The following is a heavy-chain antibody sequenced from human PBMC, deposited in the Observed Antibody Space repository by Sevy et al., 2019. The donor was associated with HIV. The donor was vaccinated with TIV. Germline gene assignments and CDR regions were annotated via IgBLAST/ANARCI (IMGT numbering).Heavy chain of an antibody. Sequence: RGSLRLSCAASGFTFSSYAMHWVRQAPGKGLEWVAVISYDGSNKYYADSVKGRFTISRDNSKNTLYLQMNSLRAEDTAVYYCASREYSSGPFDYWGQGTLVTVSS. CDR3: ASREYSSGPFDY. D-gene: IGHD6-19*01. J-gene: IGHJ4*02. CDR2: ISYDGSNK. CDR1: GFTFSSYA. V-gene: IGHV3-30-3*01.